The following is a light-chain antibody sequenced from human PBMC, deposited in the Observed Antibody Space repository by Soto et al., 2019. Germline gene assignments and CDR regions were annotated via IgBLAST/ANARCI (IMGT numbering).Light chain of an antibody. CDR2: DAS. CDR3: QERSSLLT. J-gene: IGKJ4*01. Sequence: EIVLTQSPATLSLSLGERATLSCRASQSVSNYLAWYQQKPGQAPRLLIFDASTRATGIPARFRGSGSGTDFTLPSRSLNPEGIAVYYCQERSSLLTFGGGTSVEIK. CDR1: QSVSNY. V-gene: IGKV3-11*01.